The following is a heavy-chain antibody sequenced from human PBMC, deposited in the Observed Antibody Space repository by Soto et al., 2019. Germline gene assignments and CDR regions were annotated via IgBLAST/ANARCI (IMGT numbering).Heavy chain of an antibody. CDR2: ITYDGSNQ. Sequence: GWSLRLSCAASGFIFSSYTRHGVRQAPGKGLEWVGVITYDGSNQYYADSVKGRFTISRDNSRNMLFLQMNSLRPDDTAVYYCARAPSGSYPEFDYWGQGTLVTVSS. J-gene: IGHJ4*02. CDR1: GFIFSSYT. CDR3: ARAPSGSYPEFDY. V-gene: IGHV3-30-3*01. D-gene: IGHD1-26*01.